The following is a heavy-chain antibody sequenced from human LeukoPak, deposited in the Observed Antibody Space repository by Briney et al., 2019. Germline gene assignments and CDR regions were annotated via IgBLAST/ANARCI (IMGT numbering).Heavy chain of an antibody. Sequence: ASVKVSCKASGYTFISYYMHWVRQAPGQGLEWMGIINPSGGSTSYAQKFQGRVTMTRDTSTSTAYMELSSLRSEDTAVYYCARGLSGYSYGHPLDYWGQGTLVTVSS. V-gene: IGHV1-46*01. D-gene: IGHD5-18*01. CDR2: INPSGGST. J-gene: IGHJ4*02. CDR3: ARGLSGYSYGHPLDY. CDR1: GYTFISYY.